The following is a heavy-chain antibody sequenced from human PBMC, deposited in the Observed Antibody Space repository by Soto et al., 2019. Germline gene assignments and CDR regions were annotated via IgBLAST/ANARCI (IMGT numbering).Heavy chain of an antibody. J-gene: IGHJ6*02. CDR1: GYTFTSYG. D-gene: IGHD4-17*01. CDR3: SGDNRGDYVHYYYYGIDV. CDR2: ISAYNGNT. Sequence: QVQLVQSGAEVKKPGASVKVSCKASGYTFTSYGISWVRQAPGQGLEWMGWISAYNGNTNYAQKLQGRVTMTTDTSTRTAYKELRSLRSDDTAVYYCSGDNRGDYVHYYYYGIDVWGQGTTVTVSS. V-gene: IGHV1-18*01.